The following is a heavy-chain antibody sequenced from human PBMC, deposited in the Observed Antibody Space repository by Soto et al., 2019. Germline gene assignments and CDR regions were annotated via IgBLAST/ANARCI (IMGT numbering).Heavy chain of an antibody. V-gene: IGHV3-23*01. CDR3: AKQAGSTVTRYYFDY. Sequence: PGGSLRLSCAASGFTFSSYAMSWVRQAPGKGLEWVSAISGSCGSTYYADSVKGRFTISRDNSKNTLYLQMNSLRAEDTAVYYCAKQAGSTVTRYYFDYWGQGTLVTVSS. CDR1: GFTFSSYA. CDR2: ISGSCGST. D-gene: IGHD4-4*01. J-gene: IGHJ4*02.